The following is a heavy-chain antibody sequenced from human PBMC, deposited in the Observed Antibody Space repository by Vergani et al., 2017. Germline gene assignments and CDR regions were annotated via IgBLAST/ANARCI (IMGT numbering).Heavy chain of an antibody. CDR2: VSLRRDT. J-gene: IGHJ4*02. CDR3: AGMWGCDEGAAFRNGYFDS. CDR1: GASVNSYY. V-gene: IGHV4-59*02. D-gene: IGHD2-21*02. Sequence: QVKLQESGPGLVKPSETLSLTCTVSGASVNSYYWSWIRQPPGTGLEWMGYVSLRRDTLYDPSAKGRRTISINTSSNQFSLYLTSVTAADTAMYYCAGMWGCDEGAAFRNGYFDSLGPGILVTVSS.